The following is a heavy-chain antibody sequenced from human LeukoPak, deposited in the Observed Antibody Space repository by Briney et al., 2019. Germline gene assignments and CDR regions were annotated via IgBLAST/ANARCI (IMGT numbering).Heavy chain of an antibody. V-gene: IGHV4-31*11. CDR3: ARHASAFDI. Sequence: SETLSLTCAVYGGSFSGYYWSWIRQHPGKGLEWIGYIYYSGSTYYNPSLKSRVTISVDTSKNQFSLKLSSVTAADTAVYYCARHASAFDIWGQGTMVTVSS. CDR2: IYYSGST. CDR1: GGSFSGYY. J-gene: IGHJ3*02.